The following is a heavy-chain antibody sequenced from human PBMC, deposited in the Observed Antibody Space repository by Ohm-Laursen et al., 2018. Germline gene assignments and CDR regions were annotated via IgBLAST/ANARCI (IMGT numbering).Heavy chain of an antibody. CDR3: AGHSGSYSDY. CDR1: GGSISSYY. J-gene: IGHJ4*02. CDR2: IYYSGST. Sequence: SETLSLTCTVSGGSISSYYWSWIRQPPGKGLEWIGYIYYSGSTNYNPSLKSRVTMSVDTSKNQFSLKLSSVTAADTAVYYCAGHSGSYSDYWGQGTLVTVSS. D-gene: IGHD1-26*01. V-gene: IGHV4-59*08.